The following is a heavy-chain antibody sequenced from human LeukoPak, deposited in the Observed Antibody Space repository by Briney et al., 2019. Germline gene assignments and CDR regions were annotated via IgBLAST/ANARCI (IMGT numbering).Heavy chain of an antibody. CDR1: GFTFSDYY. D-gene: IGHD5-24*01. CDR3: ARLVEMADYYFDY. CDR2: ISSSGSTI. V-gene: IGHV3-11*01. Sequence: GGSLRLYCAASGFTFSDYYMSWIRQAPGKGLEWVSYISSSGSTIYYADSVKGRFTISRDNAKNSLYLQMNSLRAEDTAVYYCARLVEMADYYFDYWGQGTLVTVSS. J-gene: IGHJ4*02.